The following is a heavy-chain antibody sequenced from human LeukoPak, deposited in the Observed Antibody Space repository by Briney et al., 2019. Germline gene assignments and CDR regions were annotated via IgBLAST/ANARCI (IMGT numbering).Heavy chain of an antibody. D-gene: IGHD4-17*01. CDR1: GFTFSKYA. CDR3: ARDSSVPYGITD. CDR2: ISGSDGNT. J-gene: IGHJ4*02. V-gene: IGHV3-23*01. Sequence: QSGGSLRLSCAASGFTFSKYAMSWVRQAPGKGLEWVSAISGSDGNTFYADSVKGRFTISRDNSKNTLSLQMNNLGAEDTALYYCARDSSVPYGITDWGQGTLVTVSS.